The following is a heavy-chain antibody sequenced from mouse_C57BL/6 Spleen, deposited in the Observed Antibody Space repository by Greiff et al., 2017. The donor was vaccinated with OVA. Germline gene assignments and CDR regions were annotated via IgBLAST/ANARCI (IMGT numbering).Heavy chain of an antibody. V-gene: IGHV1-81*01. Sequence: VQVVESGAELARPGASVKLSCKASGYTFTSYGISWVQQRTGQGLEWIGEIYPRSGNTYYNEKFKGKATLTADKSSSTAYMELRSLTSEDSAVYFCATGVEVAKGYYAMDYWGQGTSVTVSS. J-gene: IGHJ4*01. CDR2: IYPRSGNT. CDR1: GYTFTSYG. D-gene: IGHD1-1*01. CDR3: ATGVEVAKGYYAMDY.